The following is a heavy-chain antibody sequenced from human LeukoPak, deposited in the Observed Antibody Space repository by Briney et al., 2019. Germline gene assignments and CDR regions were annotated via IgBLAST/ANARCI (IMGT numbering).Heavy chain of an antibody. D-gene: IGHD3-3*01. CDR3: AKGTVFGVVRSGGLDY. CDR2: PSCSGGTT. J-gene: IGHJ4*02. CDR1: EFAFSRYA. V-gene: IGHV3-23*01. Sequence: GGALRLSGAASEFAFSRYAMSWVRQAPGKGLDGVSGPSCSGGTTYYADSVKGRFTISRDNSKNTLYLQMNSLRAEDTAVYYCAKGTVFGVVRSGGLDYWGQGTLVTVSS.